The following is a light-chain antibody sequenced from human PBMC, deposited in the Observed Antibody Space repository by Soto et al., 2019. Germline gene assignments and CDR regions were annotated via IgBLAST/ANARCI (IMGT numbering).Light chain of an antibody. V-gene: IGKV1-39*01. CDR3: QQSYSTPWT. J-gene: IGKJ1*01. Sequence: DSQMTQSPSSLSESVGDRVTITCRASQSISSYLNWYQQKPGKAPKLLIYAASSLQSGVPSRFSGSGSGTDFTLTISSLQPEDFATYYCQQSYSTPWTFGQGTQLDI. CDR1: QSISSY. CDR2: AAS.